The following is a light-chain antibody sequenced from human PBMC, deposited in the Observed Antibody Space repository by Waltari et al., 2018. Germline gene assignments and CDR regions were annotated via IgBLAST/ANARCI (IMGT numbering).Light chain of an antibody. CDR3: CSRAGSSVV. J-gene: IGLJ2*01. Sequence: QSALTQPRSVSGSPGQSVTISCTGTSGDVGDYNYVSWYQEQPGKAPRLTIYDGSERPSGVPDRFSASKSGNTASLTISGLQAEDEGSYHCCSRAGSSVVFGGGTKLTVL. CDR1: SGDVGDYNY. CDR2: DGS. V-gene: IGLV2-11*01.